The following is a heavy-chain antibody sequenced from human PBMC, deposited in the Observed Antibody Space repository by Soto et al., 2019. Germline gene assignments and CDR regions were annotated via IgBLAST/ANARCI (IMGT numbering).Heavy chain of an antibody. CDR3: ARHIAVNWFDH. CDR1: GFTFSSYW. V-gene: IGHV3-7*03. J-gene: IGHJ5*02. CDR2: IKQDGSEK. D-gene: IGHD6-19*01. Sequence: PXGSLRLSCSASGFTFSSYWMSWVRQAPGKGLEWVANIKQDGSEKYYVDSVKGRFTISRDNAKNSLYLQMNSLRAEDTAVYYCARHIAVNWFDHWGQGTLVTVSS.